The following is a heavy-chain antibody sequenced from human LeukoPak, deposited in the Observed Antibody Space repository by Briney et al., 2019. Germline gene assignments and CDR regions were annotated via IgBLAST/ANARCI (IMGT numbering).Heavy chain of an antibody. D-gene: IGHD3-22*01. CDR1: GFTFDDYA. V-gene: IGHV3-7*03. CDR3: AGVRSPGYYDSGGYRLDY. J-gene: IGHJ4*02. CDR2: IKQDGSEK. Sequence: GGSLRLSCAASGFTFDDYAMHWVRQAPGKGLEWVANIKQDGSEKYYVDSVKGRFTISRDNAKNSLYLQMNSLRAEDTAVYYCAGVRSPGYYDSGGYRLDYWGQGTLVTVSS.